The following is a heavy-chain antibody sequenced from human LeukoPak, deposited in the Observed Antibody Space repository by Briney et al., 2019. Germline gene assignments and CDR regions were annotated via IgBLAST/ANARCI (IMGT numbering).Heavy chain of an antibody. V-gene: IGHV3-21*04. D-gene: IGHD6-19*01. J-gene: IGHJ4*02. Sequence: GGSLRLSCAASGFTFSSYSMNWVRQAPGKGLEWVSSISSSSSYIYYADSVKGRFTISRDNAKNSLYLQMNSLRAEDTAVYYCAKALYSSGWYFDYWGQGTLVTVSS. CDR2: ISSSSSYI. CDR3: AKALYSSGWYFDY. CDR1: GFTFSSYS.